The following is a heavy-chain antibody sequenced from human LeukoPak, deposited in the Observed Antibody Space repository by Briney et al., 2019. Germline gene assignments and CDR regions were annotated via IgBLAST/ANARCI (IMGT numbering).Heavy chain of an antibody. CDR3: AKGSSSGLYYYYHMDV. CDR2: MSDSGGAT. Sequence: GGSLRLSCAASGFTFSSYAMNWVRQAPGKGLEWVSAMSDSGGATYYSDSVKGRFTISRDNSKNTVYLLMNSLRAEDTALYYCAKGSSSGLYYYYHMDVWGKGTTVTVSS. CDR1: GFTFSSYA. D-gene: IGHD2-15*01. J-gene: IGHJ6*03. V-gene: IGHV3-23*01.